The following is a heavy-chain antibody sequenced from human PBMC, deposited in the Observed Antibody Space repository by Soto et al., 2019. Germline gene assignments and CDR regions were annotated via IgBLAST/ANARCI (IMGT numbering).Heavy chain of an antibody. D-gene: IGHD3-22*01. V-gene: IGHV5-10-1*01. CDR1: GYSFTSYW. J-gene: IGHJ4*02. CDR2: IDPSDSYT. Sequence: GESLKISCKGSGYSFTSYWISWVRHMPGKGLEWMGRIDPSDSYTIYSPSFQGHVTISADKSIGTAYLQWSSLKASDTAMYYCARFLDDCYDSSGYYSALDFVYRGQGTLVTVSS. CDR3: ARFLDDCYDSSGYYSALDFVY.